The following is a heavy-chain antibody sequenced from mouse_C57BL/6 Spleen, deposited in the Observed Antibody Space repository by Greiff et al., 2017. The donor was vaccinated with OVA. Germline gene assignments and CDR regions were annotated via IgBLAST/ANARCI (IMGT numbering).Heavy chain of an antibody. CDR2: IDPSDSYT. CDR1: GYTFTSYW. J-gene: IGHJ4*01. Sequence: VQLQQPGAELVMPGASVKLSCKASGYTFTSYWMHWVKQRPGQGLEWIGEIDPSDSYTNYNQTFKGKSTLTVDKSSSTAYMQLSSLTSEDSAVYYCARRYSNYYYAMDYWGQGTSVTVSS. D-gene: IGHD2-5*01. V-gene: IGHV1-69*01. CDR3: ARRYSNYYYAMDY.